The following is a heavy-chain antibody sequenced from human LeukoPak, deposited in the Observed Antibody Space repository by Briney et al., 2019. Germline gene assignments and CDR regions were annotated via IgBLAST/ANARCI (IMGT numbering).Heavy chain of an antibody. J-gene: IGHJ4*02. V-gene: IGHV3-9*01. CDR2: ISWNSGSI. CDR1: GFTFNDYA. Sequence: GGSLRLSCAASGFTFNDYAMHWVRRAPGKGLEWVSGISWNSGSIGYADSVKGRFTISRDNAKNSLFLQMNSLRAEDTALYYCAKGRRISLINHFNFWGQGTLVTVSS. CDR3: AKGRRISLINHFNF. D-gene: IGHD3-10*01.